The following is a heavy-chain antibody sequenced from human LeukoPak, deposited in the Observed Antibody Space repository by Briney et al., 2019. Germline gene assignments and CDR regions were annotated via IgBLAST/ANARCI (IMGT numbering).Heavy chain of an antibody. D-gene: IGHD6-19*01. CDR2: ISYDGSNK. Sequence: RGGSLRLSCAASGFTFSSYAMHWVRQAPGKGLEWVAVISYDGSNKYYADSVKGRFTISRDNSKNTLYLQMNSLRAEDTAVYYCALPHGEQWLETPTGYMDVWGKGTTVTVSS. V-gene: IGHV3-30*04. CDR1: GFTFSSYA. CDR3: ALPHGEQWLETPTGYMDV. J-gene: IGHJ6*03.